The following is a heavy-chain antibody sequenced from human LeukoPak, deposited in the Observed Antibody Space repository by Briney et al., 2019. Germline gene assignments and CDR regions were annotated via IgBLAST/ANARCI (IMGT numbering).Heavy chain of an antibody. CDR1: GYTFTSYY. V-gene: IGHV1-2*06. CDR2: INPNSGGT. Sequence: ASVKLSCKASGYTFTSYYMHWVRQAPGQGLEWMGRINPNSGGTNYAQKFQGRVTMTRDTSISTAYMELSRLRSDDTAVYYCARGDYYYDSSGWGLPLEDGEGFDYWGQGTLVTVSS. J-gene: IGHJ4*02. CDR3: ARGDYYYDSSGWGLPLEDGEGFDY. D-gene: IGHD3-22*01.